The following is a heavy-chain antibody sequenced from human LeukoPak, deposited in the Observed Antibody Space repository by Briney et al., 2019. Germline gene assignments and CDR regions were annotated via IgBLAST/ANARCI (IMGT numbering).Heavy chain of an antibody. CDR2: ISYDGSNK. J-gene: IGHJ4*02. CDR3: ARASNIITFDY. D-gene: IGHD3-10*01. V-gene: IGHV3-30-3*01. Sequence: GGSLRLSCAASGFTFSSYAMHWVRQAPGKGLEWVAVISYDGSNKYYADSVKGRFTISRDNSKNTLYLQMNSLRAEDTAVYYCARASNIITFDYWGQGTLVTVSS. CDR1: GFTFSSYA.